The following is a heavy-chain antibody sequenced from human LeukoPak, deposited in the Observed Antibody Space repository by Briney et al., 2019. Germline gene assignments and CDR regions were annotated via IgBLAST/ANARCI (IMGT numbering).Heavy chain of an antibody. Sequence: SETLSLTCTVSGYSISSGYYWSWIRQPAGKGLEWIGRIYTSGSTNYNPSLKSRVTMSVDTSKNQFSLKLSSVTAADTAVYYCVRESRYCGGDCPDYWGQGTLVTVSS. D-gene: IGHD2-21*01. J-gene: IGHJ4*02. CDR3: VRESRYCGGDCPDY. CDR1: GYSISSGYY. CDR2: IYTSGST. V-gene: IGHV4-4*07.